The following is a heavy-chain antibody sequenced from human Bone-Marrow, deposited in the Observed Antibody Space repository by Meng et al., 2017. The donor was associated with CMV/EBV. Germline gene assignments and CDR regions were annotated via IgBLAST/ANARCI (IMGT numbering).Heavy chain of an antibody. CDR1: GGTFSSYA. Sequence: KASGGTFSSYAISWVRQAPGQGLGWMGGIIPIFGTANYAQKFQGRVTITADESTSTAYMELSSLRSEDTAVYYCARAGSSTVPHFFDYWGQGTLVTVSS. CDR2: IIPIFGTA. J-gene: IGHJ4*02. D-gene: IGHD4-17*01. CDR3: ARAGSSTVPHFFDY. V-gene: IGHV1-69*01.